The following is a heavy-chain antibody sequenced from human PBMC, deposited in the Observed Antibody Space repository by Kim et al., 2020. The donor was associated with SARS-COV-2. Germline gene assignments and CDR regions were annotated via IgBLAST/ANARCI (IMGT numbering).Heavy chain of an antibody. CDR3: ARIKYNWNDSPLDY. CDR2: ISYDGSNK. Sequence: GGSLRLSCAASGFTFSSYAMHWVRQAPGKGLEWVAVISYDGSNKYYADSVKGRFTISRDNSKNTLYLQMNSLRAEDTAVYYWARIKYNWNDSPLDYWGQGTLVTVSS. V-gene: IGHV3-30*04. J-gene: IGHJ4*02. CDR1: GFTFSSYA. D-gene: IGHD1-1*01.